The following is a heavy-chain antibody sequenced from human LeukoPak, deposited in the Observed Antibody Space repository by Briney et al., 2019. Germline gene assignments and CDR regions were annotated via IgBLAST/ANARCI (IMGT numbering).Heavy chain of an antibody. D-gene: IGHD3-10*01. CDR1: GGSLSSGDYY. V-gene: IGHV4-30-4*08. CDR3: VRDLSVVRGPYLDY. Sequence: SQTLSLTCSVSGGSLSSGDYYWGWIRRPPGRGLEWIGNVFYSGATYYNPSLESRVSVSVDTSQNQFSLKLSSVTSADTAVYYCVRDLSVVRGPYLDYWGQGTLVTVSS. J-gene: IGHJ4*02. CDR2: VFYSGAT.